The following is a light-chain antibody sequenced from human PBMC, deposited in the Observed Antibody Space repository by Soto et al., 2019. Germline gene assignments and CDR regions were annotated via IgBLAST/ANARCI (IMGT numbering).Light chain of an antibody. CDR1: NIGSKS. CDR2: YDS. V-gene: IGLV3-21*01. J-gene: IGLJ2*01. Sequence: SYELTQPPSVSVAPGKTARITCGGNNIGSKSVHWYQQKPGQAPVLVIYYDSDRPSGIPERFSGSNSGNTATLTITGLQAEDEADYYCQSYDSSLSGVVFGGGTKVTVL. CDR3: QSYDSSLSGVV.